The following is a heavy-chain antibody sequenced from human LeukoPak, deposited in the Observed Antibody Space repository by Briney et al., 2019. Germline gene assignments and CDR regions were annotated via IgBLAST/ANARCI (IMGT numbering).Heavy chain of an antibody. CDR1: GVSVTSDTYY. Sequence: PSETLSLTCTVSGVSVTSDTYYWSWIRQPPGKGLEWIGYIYYSGSTNYNPSRKSRFTISVDTSKNQFSLKLSSVTAADTAVYYCARSNDNSWYFDYWGQGTLVTASS. CDR2: IYYSGST. J-gene: IGHJ4*02. CDR3: ARSNDNSWYFDY. V-gene: IGHV4-61*01. D-gene: IGHD6-13*01.